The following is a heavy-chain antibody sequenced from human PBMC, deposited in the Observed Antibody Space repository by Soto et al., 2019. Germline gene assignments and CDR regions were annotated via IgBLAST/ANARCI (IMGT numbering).Heavy chain of an antibody. CDR1: GFTFSSYS. Sequence: GGSLRLSCAASGFTFSSYSMNWVRQAPGKGLEWVSYISSSSSTIYYADSVKGRLTISRDNAKNSLYLQMNSLRAEDTAVYYCARDLMYSSSWFDYWGQGTLVTVSS. D-gene: IGHD6-13*01. J-gene: IGHJ4*02. CDR3: ARDLMYSSSWFDY. V-gene: IGHV3-48*01. CDR2: ISSSSSTI.